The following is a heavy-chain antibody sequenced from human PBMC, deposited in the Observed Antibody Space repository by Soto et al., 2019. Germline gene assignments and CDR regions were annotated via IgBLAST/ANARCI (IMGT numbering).Heavy chain of an antibody. CDR2: INPSGTST. CDR3: ARAAVAGRRLDY. CDR1: GYTFSTYY. D-gene: IGHD6-19*01. J-gene: IGHJ4*02. Sequence: QVQLVQSGAEVKKPGASVTVSCKASGYTFSTYYIHWVRQAPGQGLEWMGIINPSGTSTNYAQKFQGRITMTRDTSTSTVYMELSTLTSEDTAVYYCARAAVAGRRLDYWGQGTLVTVSS. V-gene: IGHV1-46*01.